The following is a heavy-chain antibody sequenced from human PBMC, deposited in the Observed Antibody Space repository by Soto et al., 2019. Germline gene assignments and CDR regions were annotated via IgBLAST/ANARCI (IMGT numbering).Heavy chain of an antibody. J-gene: IGHJ6*02. Sequence: QVQLVESGGGVVQPGRSLRLSCAASGFTFWSYGMHWVRQAPGKGLEWVAVISNDGSNKYYADSVKGRFTISRDTSKNTLYLQMNSRRAEDTAVYYCAKDYSTWCMDVWGQGTTVTVSS. CDR3: AKDYSTWCMDV. CDR1: GFTFWSYG. D-gene: IGHD6-13*01. V-gene: IGHV3-30*18. CDR2: ISNDGSNK.